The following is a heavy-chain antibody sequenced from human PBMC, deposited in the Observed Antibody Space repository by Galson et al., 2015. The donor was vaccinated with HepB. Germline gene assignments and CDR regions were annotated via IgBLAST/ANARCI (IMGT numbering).Heavy chain of an antibody. CDR3: AKTSRDSSGWILDY. D-gene: IGHD6-19*01. CDR2: ISGSGGST. Sequence: SLRLSCAASGFTFSSYAMSWVRQAPGKGLEWVSAISGSGGSTYYADSVKGRFTISRDNSKNTLYLQMNSLRAEDTAVYYCAKTSRDSSGWILDYWGQGTLVTVSS. V-gene: IGHV3-23*01. CDR1: GFTFSSYA. J-gene: IGHJ4*02.